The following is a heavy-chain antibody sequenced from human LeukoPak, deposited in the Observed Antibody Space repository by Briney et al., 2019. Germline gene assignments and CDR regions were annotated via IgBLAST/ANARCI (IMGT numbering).Heavy chain of an antibody. V-gene: IGHV4-34*01. CDR3: ARLLLGSGSYYNVSRTDY. CDR2: INHSGST. CDR1: GGSFSGYY. D-gene: IGHD3-10*01. J-gene: IGHJ4*02. Sequence: SETLSLTCAVYGGSFSGYYWSWIRQPPGKGLEWIGEINHSGSTNYNPSLKSRVTISVDTSKNQFSLKLSSVTAADTAVYYCARLLLGSGSYYNVSRTDYWGQGTLVTVSS.